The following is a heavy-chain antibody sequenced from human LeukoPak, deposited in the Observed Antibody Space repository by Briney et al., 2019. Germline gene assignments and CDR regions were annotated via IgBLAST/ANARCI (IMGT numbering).Heavy chain of an antibody. Sequence: PSETLSLTCTVSGGSISNSGYYWGCIRQPPGKGVEWIWSTYYSGSTYYNPCLKSRVTISVHTSKNQISLKMTSVTAEDTAVYYCARAPFNYYQAFDPWGQGTLVTVSS. J-gene: IGHJ5*02. V-gene: IGHV4-39*01. CDR1: GGSISNSGYY. D-gene: IGHD4-11*01. CDR2: TYYSGST. CDR3: ARAPFNYYQAFDP.